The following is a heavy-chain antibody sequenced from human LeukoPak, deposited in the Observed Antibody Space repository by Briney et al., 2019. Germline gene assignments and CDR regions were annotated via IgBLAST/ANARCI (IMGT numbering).Heavy chain of an antibody. D-gene: IGHD6-19*01. V-gene: IGHV3-23*01. Sequence: PGGSLGLSCAASGFTFSSYAMSWVRQAPGKGLEWVSAISGSGGSTYYADSVKGRFTISRDNSKNTLYLQMNSLRAEDTAVYYCAKVDIALGGGDYWGQGTLVTVSS. CDR3: AKVDIALGGGDY. CDR2: ISGSGGST. CDR1: GFTFSSYA. J-gene: IGHJ4*02.